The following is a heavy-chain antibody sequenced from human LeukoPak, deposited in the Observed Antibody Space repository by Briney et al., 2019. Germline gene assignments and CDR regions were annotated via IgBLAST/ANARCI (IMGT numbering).Heavy chain of an antibody. CDR2: INPNSGGT. CDR3: ARNTGVTTMDY. J-gene: IGHJ4*02. D-gene: IGHD4-17*01. CDR1: GYTFTGYY. V-gene: IGHV1-2*02. Sequence: GASVKVSCKASGYTFTGYYMHWVRQAPGQGRECMGWINPNSGGTNYAQKFQGRVTMTRDTSISTAYMELSRLRSDDTAVYYCARNTGVTTMDYWGQGTLVTVSS.